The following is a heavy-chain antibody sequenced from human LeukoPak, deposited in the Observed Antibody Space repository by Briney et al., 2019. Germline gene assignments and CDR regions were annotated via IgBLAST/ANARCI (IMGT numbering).Heavy chain of an antibody. Sequence: ASVKVSCKASGYTFTSYYMHWVRQAPGQGLEWMGIINPSGGSTSYAQKFQGKVTMTRDMSTSAVYMELSSLRSEDTAVYYCARGRYYYGSGSRRQPYDAFDIWGQGTMVTVSS. CDR2: INPSGGST. V-gene: IGHV1-46*01. J-gene: IGHJ3*02. D-gene: IGHD3-10*01. CDR1: GYTFTSYY. CDR3: ARGRYYYGSGSRRQPYDAFDI.